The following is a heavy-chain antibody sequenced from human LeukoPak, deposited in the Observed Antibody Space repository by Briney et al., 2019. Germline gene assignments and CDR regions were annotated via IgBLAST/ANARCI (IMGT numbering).Heavy chain of an antibody. V-gene: IGHV1-69*13. CDR3: ARWDAHYHEGDNWFDP. CDR2: IVPGFDTT. D-gene: IGHD3-22*01. J-gene: IGHJ5*02. CDR1: GGRFTNYA. Sequence: ASVKVSCKASGGRFTNYAITWVRQAPGQGLEWMGGIVPGFDTTDYAQRFQDRLIITADESTTTAYMELSSLRSEDTAMYYCARWDAHYHEGDNWFDPWGQGALVTVSS.